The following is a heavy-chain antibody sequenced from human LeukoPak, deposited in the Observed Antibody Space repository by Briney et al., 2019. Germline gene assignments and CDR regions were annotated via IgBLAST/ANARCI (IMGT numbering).Heavy chain of an antibody. CDR2: IYYSGST. CDR3: TRGIARVY. J-gene: IGHJ4*02. V-gene: IGHV4-39*07. D-gene: IGHD6-13*01. CDR1: GGSISSSIYY. Sequence: PSETLSLTCTVSGGSISSSIYYWGWIRQSPGKGLEWIGSIYYSGSTYYNPSLKSRVTLSVDTSKDQFSLKLSSVTAADTAVYYCTRGIARVYWGQGTLVTVSS.